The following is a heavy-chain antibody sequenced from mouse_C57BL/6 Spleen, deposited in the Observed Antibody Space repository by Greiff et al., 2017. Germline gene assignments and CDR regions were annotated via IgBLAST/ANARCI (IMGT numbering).Heavy chain of an antibody. V-gene: IGHV1-64*01. D-gene: IGHD4-1*01. Sequence: QVQLQQPGAELVKPGASVKLSCKASGYTFTSYWMHWVKQRPGQGLEWIGMIHPNSGSTNYNEKFKRKATLTVDKSSSTAYMQLSSLTSEDSAVYYCAREELGYYYAMDYWGQGTSVTVSS. CDR2: IHPNSGST. J-gene: IGHJ4*01. CDR1: GYTFTSYW. CDR3: AREELGYYYAMDY.